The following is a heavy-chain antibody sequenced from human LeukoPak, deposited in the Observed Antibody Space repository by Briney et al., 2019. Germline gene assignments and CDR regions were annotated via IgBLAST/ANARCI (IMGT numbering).Heavy chain of an antibody. J-gene: IGHJ3*02. CDR1: GFTFSSYW. CDR3: ARPPKSGSYSRAFDI. D-gene: IGHD1-26*01. CDR2: INSDGSST. V-gene: IGHV3-74*01. Sequence: PGGSLRLSCAASGFTFSSYWMHWVRQAPGKGLAWVSRINSDGSSTSYADSVKGRFTISRDNAKNTLYLQMNSLRAEDTAVYYCARPPKSGSYSRAFDIWGQGTMVTVSS.